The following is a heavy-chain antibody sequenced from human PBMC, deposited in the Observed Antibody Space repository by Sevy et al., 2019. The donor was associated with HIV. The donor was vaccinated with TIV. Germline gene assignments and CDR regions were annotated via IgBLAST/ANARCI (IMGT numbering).Heavy chain of an antibody. CDR3: ARDLRLSQYSYGSFDF. J-gene: IGHJ4*02. CDR1: GYSFTGQY. D-gene: IGHD5-18*01. CDR2: INPNSGAT. Sequence: AAVKVSCQASGYSFTGQYMHWVGQAPGQGLEWMGWINPNSGATNYAQEFQGRVTMTRDTSISTAYMELSGLKFDDTAVYYCARDLRLSQYSYGSFDFWGQGTSVTVSS. V-gene: IGHV1-2*02.